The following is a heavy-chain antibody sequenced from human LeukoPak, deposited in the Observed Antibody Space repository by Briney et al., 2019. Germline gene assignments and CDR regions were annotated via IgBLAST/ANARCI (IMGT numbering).Heavy chain of an antibody. D-gene: IGHD3-9*01. V-gene: IGHV1-3*01. CDR2: INAGNGNT. Sequence: ASVKVSCKASGYTFTSYATHWVRQAPGQRLEWMGWINAGNGNTKYSQKFQGRVTITRDTSASTAYMELSSLRSEDTAVYYCARGRSLRYFDWVDYWGQGTLVTVSS. CDR3: ARGRSLRYFDWVDY. J-gene: IGHJ4*02. CDR1: GYTFTSYA.